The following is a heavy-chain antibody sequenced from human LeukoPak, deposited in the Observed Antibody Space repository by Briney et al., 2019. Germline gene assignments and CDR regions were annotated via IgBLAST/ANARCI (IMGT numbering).Heavy chain of an antibody. V-gene: IGHV3-30-3*01. CDR1: GFTFSSYA. J-gene: IGHJ3*02. CDR2: ISYDGSNK. CDR3: ARESSSVVFDI. Sequence: GGSLRLSCAASGFTFSSYAMHWVRQAPGKGLEWVAVISYDGSNKYYADSVKGRFTISRDNSKNTLYLQMNSLRAEDTAVYYCARESSSVVFDIWGQGTMVTVSS. D-gene: IGHD3-22*01.